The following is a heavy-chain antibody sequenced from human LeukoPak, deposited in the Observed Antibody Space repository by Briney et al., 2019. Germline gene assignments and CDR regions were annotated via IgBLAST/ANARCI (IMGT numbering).Heavy chain of an antibody. CDR3: ARDFSGYDYNFDY. J-gene: IGHJ4*02. V-gene: IGHV3-7*01. Sequence: GGSLRLSCSASGFIFSNYWMTWVRQAPGKGLEWVANIKQDGSEKYYVDSVKGRFTISRDNAKKSLYLQMNSLRAEDTAVYYCARDFSGYDYNFDYWGQGTLVTVSS. D-gene: IGHD5-12*01. CDR1: GFIFSNYW. CDR2: IKQDGSEK.